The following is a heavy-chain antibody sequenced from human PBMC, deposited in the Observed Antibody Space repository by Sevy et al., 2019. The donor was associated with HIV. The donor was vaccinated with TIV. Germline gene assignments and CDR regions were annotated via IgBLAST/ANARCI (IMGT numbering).Heavy chain of an antibody. V-gene: IGHV3-15*01. CDR3: TAGTGRSDFDY. Sequence: GGSLRLSCAASGFTFSDAWMSWVRQAPGKGLEWVGRIKSKTDSATRDFAAPVKGRFSISRDDSKNIVYLQMSSLKTEDTAVYYCTAGTGRSDFDYWGQGSLVTVSS. CDR2: IKSKTDSATR. D-gene: IGHD2-15*01. CDR1: GFTFSDAW. J-gene: IGHJ4*02.